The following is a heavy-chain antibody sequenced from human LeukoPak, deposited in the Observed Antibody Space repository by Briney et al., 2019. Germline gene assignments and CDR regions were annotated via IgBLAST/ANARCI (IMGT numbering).Heavy chain of an antibody. V-gene: IGHV1-69*01. J-gene: IGHJ3*02. CDR2: IIPIFGTA. CDR1: GGTFSSYA. CDR3: ARSQYLLNRDALDI. D-gene: IGHD1-14*01. Sequence: SVKVSCKASGGTFSSYAISWVRQAPGQGLEWMGGIIPIFGTANYAQKFQGRVTITADESTSTAYMELSSLRSEDTAVYYCARSQYLLNRDALDIWGQGKMVTVSS.